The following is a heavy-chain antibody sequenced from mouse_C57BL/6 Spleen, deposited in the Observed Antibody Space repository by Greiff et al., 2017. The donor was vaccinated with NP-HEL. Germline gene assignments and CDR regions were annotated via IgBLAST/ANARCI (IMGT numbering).Heavy chain of an antibody. CDR1: GYTFTDYY. J-gene: IGHJ1*03. Sequence: EVQLHQSGPVLVKPGASVKMSCKASGYTFTDYYMNWVKQSHGKSLEWIGVINPYNGGTSYNQKFKGKATLTVDKSSSTAYMELNSLTSEDSAVYYCARRGYGSSYVTWYFDVWGTGTTVTVSS. CDR2: INPYNGGT. D-gene: IGHD1-1*01. V-gene: IGHV1-19*01. CDR3: ARRGYGSSYVTWYFDV.